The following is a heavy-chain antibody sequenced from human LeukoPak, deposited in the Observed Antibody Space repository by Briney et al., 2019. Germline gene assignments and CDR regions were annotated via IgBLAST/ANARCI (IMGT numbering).Heavy chain of an antibody. J-gene: IGHJ3*02. CDR1: GYTLTELS. V-gene: IGHV1-24*01. Sequence: ASAKVSCKVSGYTLTELSMHWVRQAPGKGLEWMGGFDPEDGETIYAQKFQGRVTMTEDTSTDTAYMELSSLRSEDTAVYYCATRRIVVVIDAFDIWGQGTMVTVSS. CDR2: FDPEDGET. D-gene: IGHD3-22*01. CDR3: ATRRIVVVIDAFDI.